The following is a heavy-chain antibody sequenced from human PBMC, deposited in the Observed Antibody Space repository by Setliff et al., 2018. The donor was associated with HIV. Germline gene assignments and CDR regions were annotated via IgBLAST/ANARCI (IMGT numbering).Heavy chain of an antibody. D-gene: IGHD7-27*01. V-gene: IGHV3-30*02. CDR2: IRYDGSNG. CDR3: ARVSPTQPPLG. J-gene: IGHJ4*02. Sequence: PGGSLRLSCATSGFTFNNFGMYWVRQAPGKGLEWVAFIRYDGSNGYYADSVKGRFTISRDNSKKTLYLQMNSLRAEDTAVYYCARVSPTQPPLGWGQGTLVTV. CDR1: GFTFNNFG.